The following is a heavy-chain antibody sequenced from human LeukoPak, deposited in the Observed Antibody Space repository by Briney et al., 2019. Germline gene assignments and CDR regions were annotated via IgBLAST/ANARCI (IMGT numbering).Heavy chain of an antibody. CDR2: ISGSGGST. Sequence: GGSLRLSCAASGFSFSSYSMNWVRQAPGKGLEWVSAISGSGGSTYYADSVKGRFTISRGNSKNTLYLQMNSLRAEDTAVYYCAKGRSGYYRDAFDIWGQGTMVTVSS. CDR3: AKGRSGYYRDAFDI. CDR1: GFSFSSYS. D-gene: IGHD3-22*01. V-gene: IGHV3-23*01. J-gene: IGHJ3*02.